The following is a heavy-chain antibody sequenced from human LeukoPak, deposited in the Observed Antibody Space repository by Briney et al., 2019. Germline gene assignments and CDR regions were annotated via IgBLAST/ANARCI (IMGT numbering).Heavy chain of an antibody. CDR3: AKDRDCSGTCSCSRYFDH. CDR2: ISVRGGHT. Sequence: GGSLRLSCAASGFTLSNYALSRVRQAPGKGLEWVSGISVRGGHTYYADSVKGRFTISRDNSDNRMYLQMNSLRGEDTAIYYCAKDRDCSGTCSCSRYFDHWGQGTPVAVSS. D-gene: IGHD2-2*01. J-gene: IGHJ4*02. CDR1: GFTLSNYA. V-gene: IGHV3-23*01.